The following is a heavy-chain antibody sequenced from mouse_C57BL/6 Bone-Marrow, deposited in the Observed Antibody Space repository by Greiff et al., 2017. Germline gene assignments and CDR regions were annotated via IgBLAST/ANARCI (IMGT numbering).Heavy chain of an antibody. CDR3: ARGRDGAWFAY. CDR1: GYTFTSYW. J-gene: IGHJ3*01. CDR2: IYPSDSET. V-gene: IGHV1-61*01. Sequence: VQLQQPGAELVRPGSSVKLSCKASGYTFTSYWMDWVKQRPGQGLEWIGNIYPSDSETHYNQKFKDKATLTVDKSSSTAYMQLSSLTSEDSAVYYCARGRDGAWFAYWGQGTLVTVSA.